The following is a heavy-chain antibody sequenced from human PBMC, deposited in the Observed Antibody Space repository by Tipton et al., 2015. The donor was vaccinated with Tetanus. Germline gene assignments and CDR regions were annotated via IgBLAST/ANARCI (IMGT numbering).Heavy chain of an antibody. V-gene: IGHV3-74*01. J-gene: IGHJ6*02. Sequence: SLRLSCSASGFTFSDFWMHWVRQAPGKGLEWVSRINPDGRRTNYADSVKGRFTISRDNAKSTVYLQMNSLRAEDTAVYFCARRSLTNYGLDVWGQGTPVTVSS. CDR1: GFTFSDFW. CDR3: ARRSLTNYGLDV. D-gene: IGHD1-1*01. CDR2: INPDGRRT.